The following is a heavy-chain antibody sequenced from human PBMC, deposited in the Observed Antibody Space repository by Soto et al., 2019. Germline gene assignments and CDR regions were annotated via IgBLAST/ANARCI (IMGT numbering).Heavy chain of an antibody. Sequence: PSETLSLTCSVYGGSFSGYYWTWIRHPPGTGLEWIGEIDHSGSTNYNPSLKSRVTISVDTSKNQFSLKLASVTAADTAVYYCARDKITGVFDYWGQGTLVTVSS. V-gene: IGHV4-34*01. CDR1: GGSFSGYY. CDR3: ARDKITGVFDY. D-gene: IGHD2-8*02. J-gene: IGHJ4*02. CDR2: IDHSGST.